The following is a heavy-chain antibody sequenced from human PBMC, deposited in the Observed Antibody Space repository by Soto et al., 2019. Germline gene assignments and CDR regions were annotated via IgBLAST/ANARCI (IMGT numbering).Heavy chain of an antibody. V-gene: IGHV4-31*03. D-gene: IGHD6-6*01. CDR1: GGSISSGGYY. Sequence: SETLSLTCTVSGGSISSGGYYWSWIRQHPGKVLEWIGYIYYSGSTYYNPSLKSRVTISVDTSKNQFSLKLSSVTAEDTAVYYCARDPSRSSSLGWFDPWGQGALVTVSS. CDR3: ARDPSRSSSLGWFDP. CDR2: IYYSGST. J-gene: IGHJ5*02.